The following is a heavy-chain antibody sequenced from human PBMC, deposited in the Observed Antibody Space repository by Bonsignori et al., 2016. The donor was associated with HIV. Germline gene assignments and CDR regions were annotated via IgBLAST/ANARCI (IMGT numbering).Heavy chain of an antibody. CDR2: IIHSGST. CDR3: ARGYYFYYMDV. J-gene: IGHJ6*03. Sequence: VRQMPGKGLEWIGEIIHSGSTNYNPSLKSRVTISVDTSKNQFSLKLSSVTAADTAVYYCARGYYFYYMDVWGKGTTVTVSS. V-gene: IGHV4-34*01.